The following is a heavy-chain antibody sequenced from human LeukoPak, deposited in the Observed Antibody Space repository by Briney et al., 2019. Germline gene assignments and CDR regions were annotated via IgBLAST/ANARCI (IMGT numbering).Heavy chain of an antibody. D-gene: IGHD1/OR15-1a*01. CDR2: IYSGGST. J-gene: IGHJ6*02. CDR3: ARNIGVYGMDV. V-gene: IGHV3-53*01. Sequence: GGSLRLSCAASGFTVSSNYMSWVRQAPGKGLEWVSVIYSGGSTYYADSVKGRFTISRDNSENTLYLQMNSLRAEDTAVYYCARNIGVYGMDVWGQGTTVTVSS. CDR1: GFTVSSNY.